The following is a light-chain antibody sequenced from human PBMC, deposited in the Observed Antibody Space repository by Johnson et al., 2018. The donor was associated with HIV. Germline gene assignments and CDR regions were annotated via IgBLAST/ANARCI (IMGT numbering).Light chain of an antibody. J-gene: IGLJ1*01. CDR3: GTWDSSLRVGF. CDR2: DNN. CDR1: SSNIGHNS. Sequence: QSILTQPPSVSAAPGQEVTISCSGSSSNIGHNSVSWYQQFPGTAPKLLIYDNNKRPSGISDRFSDSQSATSATLAITGLQTGYEADYYCGTWDSSLRVGFFGTGTKVTVL. V-gene: IGLV1-51*01.